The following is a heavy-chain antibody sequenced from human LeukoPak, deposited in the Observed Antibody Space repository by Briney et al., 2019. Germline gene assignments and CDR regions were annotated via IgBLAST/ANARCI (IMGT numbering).Heavy chain of an antibody. CDR2: IYYSGST. D-gene: IGHD3-10*01. J-gene: IGHJ3*02. CDR3: ARGLGYGSGSYYLGFDM. Sequence: PSETLSLTCTVLGGSISTRSSYGGWIRQPPGKGLEWIGSIYYSGSTYYNQSLKSRVTISVDTSRNQFSLKLSSVSAADTAVYYCARGLGYGSGSYYLGFDMWGQGTMVTVSS. CDR1: GGSISTRSSY. V-gene: IGHV4-39*01.